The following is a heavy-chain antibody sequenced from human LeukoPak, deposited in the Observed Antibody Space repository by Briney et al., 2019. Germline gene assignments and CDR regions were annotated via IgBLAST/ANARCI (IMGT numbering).Heavy chain of an antibody. Sequence: GGSLRLSCVASEFSLTNFWMTWVHRAPGRGLEWVANIKHDGTEKFYVDSVKGRFTISRDNAKNSLYLQMNSLRAEDTAVYYCATFVGIVSGTYTVPGGLLVWGKGTTVTVSS. CDR1: EFSLTNFW. J-gene: IGHJ6*04. CDR3: ATFVGIVSGTYTVPGGLLV. CDR2: IKHDGTEK. D-gene: IGHD2-2*03. V-gene: IGHV3-7*01.